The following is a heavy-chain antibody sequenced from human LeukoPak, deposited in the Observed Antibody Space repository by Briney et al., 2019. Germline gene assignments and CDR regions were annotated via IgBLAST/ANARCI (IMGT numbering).Heavy chain of an antibody. D-gene: IGHD3-10*01. Sequence: ASVKVSCKASGYTFTNNGISWVRQAPGQGLEWMGWISGYNGNTNYAQKLQGRVTMTTDTSTSTAYMELRSLRSDDTAVYYCARDSGHAGYLEWGQGTLVTVSS. CDR3: ARDSGHAGYLE. V-gene: IGHV1-18*01. J-gene: IGHJ4*02. CDR1: GYTFTNNG. CDR2: ISGYNGNT.